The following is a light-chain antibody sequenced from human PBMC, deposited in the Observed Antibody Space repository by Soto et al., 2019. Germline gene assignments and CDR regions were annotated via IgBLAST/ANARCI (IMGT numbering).Light chain of an antibody. CDR1: QSVNSN. CDR3: QQYYSYPLT. Sequence: EIVMTQSPATLSVSPGERATLSCRASQSVNSNLAWYRQKPGQAPRLLISDASTRATGVPARFSGSGSGTEFTLTISSLQSEDFATYYCQQYYSYPLTFGGGTKVEIK. V-gene: IGKV3-15*01. CDR2: DAS. J-gene: IGKJ4*01.